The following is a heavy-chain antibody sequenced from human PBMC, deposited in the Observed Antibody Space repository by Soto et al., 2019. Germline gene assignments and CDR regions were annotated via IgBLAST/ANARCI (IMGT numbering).Heavy chain of an antibody. Sequence: PGASLRPSCAASGFNVSTNYMSWVRQAPGKGLEWLSVIYSGGSTYYAESVKGRFTISRDNSKNTLNLQMNALRVEDTAVYYCARGDGDYYDGNGYLGRHWGQGTLVTVSS. CDR1: GFNVSTNY. D-gene: IGHD3-22*01. CDR3: ARGDGDYYDGNGYLGRH. J-gene: IGHJ4*02. CDR2: IYSGGST. V-gene: IGHV3-53*01.